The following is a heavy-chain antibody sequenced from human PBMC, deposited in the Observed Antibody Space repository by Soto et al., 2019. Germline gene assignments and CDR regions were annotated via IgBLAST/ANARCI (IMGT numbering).Heavy chain of an antibody. CDR1: GGSISSSSYY. Sequence: SETLSLTCTVSGGSISSSSYYWGWIRQPPGKGLEWIGSIYYSGSTYYNPSLKSRVTISVDTSKNQFSLKLSSVTAADTAVYYCARHVSGSGRDGYPYYYYFAMDVLVQGTSVT. D-gene: IGHD5-12*01. CDR2: IYYSGST. J-gene: IGHJ6*02. CDR3: ARHVSGSGRDGYPYYYYFAMDV. V-gene: IGHV4-39*01.